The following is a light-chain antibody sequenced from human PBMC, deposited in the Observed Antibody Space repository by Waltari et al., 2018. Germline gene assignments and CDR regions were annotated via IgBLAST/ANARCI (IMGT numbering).Light chain of an antibody. CDR2: GAS. CDR1: QSVTRT. Sequence: EIVLTQSLGTLSLSPGERATLSCRASQSVTRTLAWYQQKPGQAPRLLIYGASNRATGIPDRFSGSGSGTDFSLTISRLEPEDFAVYYCQHYLRLPATFGQGTKVEIK. J-gene: IGKJ1*01. V-gene: IGKV3-20*01. CDR3: QHYLRLPAT.